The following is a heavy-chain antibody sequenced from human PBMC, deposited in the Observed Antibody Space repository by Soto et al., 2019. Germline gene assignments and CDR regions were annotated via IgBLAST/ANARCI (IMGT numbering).Heavy chain of an antibody. CDR1: GGSFTGYY. CDR2: IYYSGST. D-gene: IGHD4-17*01. CDR3: ARRPSTVTSFIDY. V-gene: IGHV4-39*01. J-gene: IGHJ4*02. Sequence: SETLSLTCDVSGGSFTGYYWGWIRQPPGKGLEWIGSIYYSGSTYYNPSLKSRVTISVDTSENQFSLKLSSVTAADTAVYYCARRPSTVTSFIDYWGQGTLVTVSS.